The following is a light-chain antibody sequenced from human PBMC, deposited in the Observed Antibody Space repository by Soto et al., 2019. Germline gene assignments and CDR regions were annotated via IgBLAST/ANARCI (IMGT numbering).Light chain of an antibody. V-gene: IGKV1-39*01. Sequence: DIQMTQSPSSLSASVGDRVTITCRASQTIRYSLNWYQQKPGKAPKVLIYDASTLQGGVPPRFSGSGSGTDFALTISSLQPEDFATYYCHQSAGSLTWTFGQGTRVEAK. CDR3: HQSAGSLTWT. CDR1: QTIRYS. J-gene: IGKJ1*01. CDR2: DAS.